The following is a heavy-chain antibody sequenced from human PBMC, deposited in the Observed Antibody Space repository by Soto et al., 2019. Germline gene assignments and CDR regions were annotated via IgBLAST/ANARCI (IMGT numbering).Heavy chain of an antibody. Sequence: SVKVSCKASGGTFSSYTISWVRQAPGQGLEWMGRIIPILGIANYAQKFQGRVTITADKSTSTAYMVLSSLTSDDTAVYYCARYFPSRDTRAFETWGHGTEVTV. V-gene: IGHV1-69*02. CDR2: IIPILGIA. CDR3: ARYFPSRDTRAFET. D-gene: IGHD2-21*02. CDR1: GGTFSSYT. J-gene: IGHJ3*02.